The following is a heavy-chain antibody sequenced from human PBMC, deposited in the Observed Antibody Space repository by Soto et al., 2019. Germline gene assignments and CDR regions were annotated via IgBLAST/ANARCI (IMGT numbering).Heavy chain of an antibody. CDR1: GGSISSGNYY. CDR3: ATMGTPVTGLYYFDY. J-gene: IGHJ4*02. CDR2: ISYSGTT. Sequence: SETLSLTCTVSGGSISSGNYYWSWIRHPPGKGLEWIGFISYSGTTHYSASLRSRVSISVDTSKNQFSLDLSSVTAADTAVYYCATMGTPVTGLYYFDYWGQGTLVTIS. V-gene: IGHV4-30-4*01. D-gene: IGHD4-17*01.